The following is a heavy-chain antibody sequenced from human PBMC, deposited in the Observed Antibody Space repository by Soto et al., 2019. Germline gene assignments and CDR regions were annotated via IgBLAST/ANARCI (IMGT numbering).Heavy chain of an antibody. Sequence: EVQLVESGGGLVQPGGSLRLSCAASGFTVSRNYMTWVRQAPGKGLEWVSVIYSGGSTYYADSVKGRFTISRDNSKNTLYLQMDSLRAEDTAVYYCARSGGNYWFDPWGQGTLVTVSS. CDR1: GFTVSRNY. D-gene: IGHD2-21*02. J-gene: IGHJ5*02. V-gene: IGHV3-66*01. CDR2: IYSGGST. CDR3: ARSGGNYWFDP.